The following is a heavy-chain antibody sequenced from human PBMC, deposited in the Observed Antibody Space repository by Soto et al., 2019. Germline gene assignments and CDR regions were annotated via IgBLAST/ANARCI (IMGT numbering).Heavy chain of an antibody. CDR1: GFTFRSYS. Sequence: PGGSLRLSCAASGFTFRSYSMNWVRQAPGKGLEWVSYISISSDSRYYADSVKGRFTISRDNAKKSLYLQMNSLRDEDTAVYYCAREKFCKNGVCAHHDYGMDVWGQGTTVTVSS. CDR2: ISISSDSR. J-gene: IGHJ6*02. D-gene: IGHD2-8*01. CDR3: AREKFCKNGVCAHHDYGMDV. V-gene: IGHV3-48*02.